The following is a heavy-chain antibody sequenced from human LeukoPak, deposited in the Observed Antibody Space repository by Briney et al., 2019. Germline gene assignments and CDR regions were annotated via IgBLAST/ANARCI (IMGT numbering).Heavy chain of an antibody. J-gene: IGHJ5*02. CDR2: IYYSGST. D-gene: IGHD3-3*01. CDR3: ARGLYYEFWSGYFNWFDP. CDR1: GGSISSYY. V-gene: IGHV4-59*12. Sequence: SETLSLTCTVSGGSISSYYWSWIRQPPGKGLEWIGYIYYSGSTNYNPSLKSRVTISVDTSKNQFSLKLSSVTAADTAVYYCARGLYYEFWSGYFNWFDPWGQGTLVTVSS.